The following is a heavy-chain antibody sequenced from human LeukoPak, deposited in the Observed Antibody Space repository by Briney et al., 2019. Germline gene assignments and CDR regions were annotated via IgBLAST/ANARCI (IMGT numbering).Heavy chain of an antibody. V-gene: IGHV3-21*01. CDR1: GFTLSSYT. D-gene: IGHD3-10*01. CDR2: ISSSSSYI. Sequence: GGSLRLSCAASGFTLSSYTMNWVRQAPGKGLEGVSFISSSSSYIYYADSVKGRFTISRDNAKNSLYLQMDSLRAEDTAMYYCARDTYGSGSFIGPLDYWGQGTLVTVSS. J-gene: IGHJ4*02. CDR3: ARDTYGSGSFIGPLDY.